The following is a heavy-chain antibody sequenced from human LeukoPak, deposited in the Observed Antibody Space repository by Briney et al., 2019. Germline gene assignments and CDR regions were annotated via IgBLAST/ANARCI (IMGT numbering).Heavy chain of an antibody. Sequence: PSETLCLTCAVYGGSFSGCYWSGIRQPPGKVLEWIGEINHSGSTNYNPSLKSRVTISVDTSKNQFSLKLSSVTAADTAVYYCAIMNYYDSSGYYYEAGHWGQGTLATVSS. J-gene: IGHJ4*02. CDR1: GGSFSGCY. V-gene: IGHV4-34*01. CDR3: AIMNYYDSSGYYYEAGH. D-gene: IGHD3-22*01. CDR2: INHSGST.